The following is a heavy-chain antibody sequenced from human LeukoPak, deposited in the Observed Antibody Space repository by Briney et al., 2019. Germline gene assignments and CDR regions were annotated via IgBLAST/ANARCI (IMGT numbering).Heavy chain of an antibody. CDR3: ARGGPEDAFDI. D-gene: IGHD1-14*01. J-gene: IGHJ3*02. Sequence: GGSLRLSCVGSGLALNNYKVNWVRQAPGKGLEWVSVMYSGGSTYYADSVKDRFIISRDSSRNTLYLQMNSLRAEDTAVYYCARGGPEDAFDIWGQGTLVTVSS. CDR1: GLALNNYK. V-gene: IGHV3-66*01. CDR2: MYSGGST.